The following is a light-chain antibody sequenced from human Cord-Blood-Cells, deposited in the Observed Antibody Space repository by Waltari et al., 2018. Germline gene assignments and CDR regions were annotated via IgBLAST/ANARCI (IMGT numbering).Light chain of an antibody. CDR1: RRAVGGYNY. CDR3: SSYAGSNNLV. J-gene: IGLJ2*01. V-gene: IGLV2-8*01. Sequence: QSALTQPPSASGSPGQSVTIPCPGTRRAVGGYNYVSWYQQHPGKAPKLMIYEVSKRPSGVPDRFSGSKSGNTASLTVSGLQAEDEADYYCSSYAGSNNLVFGGGTKLTVL. CDR2: EVS.